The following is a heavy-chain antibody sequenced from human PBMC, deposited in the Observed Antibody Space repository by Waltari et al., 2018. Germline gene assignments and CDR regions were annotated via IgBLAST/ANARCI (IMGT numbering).Heavy chain of an antibody. J-gene: IGHJ3*01. D-gene: IGHD1-1*01. CDR1: GFPFRAEG. CDR2: IRYDASDI. Sequence: QVHLVESGGGVVQSGGSLRLSCAASGFPFRAEGRSWVRQAPGKGLEWVAFIRYDASDIYYRDSVKGRFTISRDNSKNTLFLQMSSLRPEDTAVYYCAKVGVGLTTWYPFDVWGQGTMVTVSS. CDR3: AKVGVGLTTWYPFDV. V-gene: IGHV3-30*02.